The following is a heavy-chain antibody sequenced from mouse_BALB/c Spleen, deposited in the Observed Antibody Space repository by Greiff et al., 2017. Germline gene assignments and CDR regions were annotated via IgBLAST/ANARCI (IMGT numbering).Heavy chain of an antibody. D-gene: IGHD2-4*01. CDR1: GYTFSSYW. Sequence: QVQLQQPGPELVKPGASVKISCKATGYTFSSYWIEWVKQRPGHGLEWIGEILPGSGSTNYNEKFKGKATFTADTSSNTAYMQLSSLTSEDSAVYYCARSELRRGYAMDYWGQGTSVTVSS. V-gene: IGHV1-9*01. J-gene: IGHJ4*01. CDR3: ARSELRRGYAMDY. CDR2: ILPGSGST.